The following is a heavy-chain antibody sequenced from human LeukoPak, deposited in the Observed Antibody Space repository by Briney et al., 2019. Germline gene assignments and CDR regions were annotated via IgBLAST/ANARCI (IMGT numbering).Heavy chain of an antibody. J-gene: IGHJ6*02. CDR1: GYTFAGYY. CDR3: ARDYFDSSGSISSIYGLDV. CDR2: INPNSGGT. D-gene: IGHD3-22*01. V-gene: IGHV1-2*02. Sequence: GASVKVSCKASGYTFAGYYMHWVRQAPGQGLEWMGWINPNSGGTNYAPKFQGRVTMTRDTSIGTAYMELSSLRSEDTAVYYCARDYFDSSGSISSIYGLDVWGQGTTVIVSS.